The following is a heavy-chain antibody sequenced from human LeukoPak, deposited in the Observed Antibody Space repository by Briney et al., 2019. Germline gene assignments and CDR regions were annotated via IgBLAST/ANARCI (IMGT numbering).Heavy chain of an antibody. CDR2: ITSSGSHM. V-gene: IGHV3-21*01. D-gene: IGHD4-17*01. CDR3: ASSMTTVTIPDY. CDR1: GFTFRSYS. Sequence: GGSLRLSCAASGFTFRSYSMNWVRQAPGKRLEWLSSITSSGSHMYYADSVKGRSTISRDNAKSSLYLQMNSLSPEDTAVYYCASSMTTVTIPDYWGQGTLVTVSS. J-gene: IGHJ4*02.